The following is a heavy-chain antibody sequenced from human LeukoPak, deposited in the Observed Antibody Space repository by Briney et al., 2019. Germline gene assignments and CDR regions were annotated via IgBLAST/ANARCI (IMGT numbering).Heavy chain of an antibody. CDR2: IRSKANSYAT. D-gene: IGHD2-15*01. CDR1: GFTFRGSA. V-gene: IGHV3-73*01. CDR3: TRDAVAESTYYYYGMDV. J-gene: IGHJ6*02. Sequence: GGSLRLSCAASGFTFRGSAMHGVRQASGKGLEWGGRIRSKANSYATAYAASVKGRFTISRDDSKNTAYLQMHSLKTEDTAVYYCTRDAVAESTYYYYGMDVWGQGTTVTVSS.